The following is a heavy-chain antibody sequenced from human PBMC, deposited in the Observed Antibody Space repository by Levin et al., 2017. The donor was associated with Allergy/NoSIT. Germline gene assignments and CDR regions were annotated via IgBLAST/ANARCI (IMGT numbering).Heavy chain of an antibody. J-gene: IGHJ4*02. V-gene: IGHV4-59*11. CDR2: IYYTGST. Sequence: KASETLSLTCTVSGGSLSHHYWSWIRQPPGKGLEWIGYIYYTGSTSYNPSLQSRVTISVDTSRNQFSLWLSSVTAADTAMYYCARDRGGTSPLDFDYWGQGTLVTVSS. CDR3: ARDRGGTSPLDFDY. D-gene: IGHD4-23*01. CDR1: GGSLSHHY.